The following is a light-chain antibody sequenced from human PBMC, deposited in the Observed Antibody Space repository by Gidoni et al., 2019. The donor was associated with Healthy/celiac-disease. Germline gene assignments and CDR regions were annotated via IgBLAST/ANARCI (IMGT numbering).Light chain of an antibody. Sequence: DLQMTQSPSSLSASVGDRVTITCRVSQSISSYLNWYQQKPGKAPKLRIYAASSLQSGVPSRFSGSGSGTDFTLTISSLQPEDFATYHCQQSYSTPYTFGQETKLEIK. J-gene: IGKJ2*01. CDR1: QSISSY. CDR3: QQSYSTPYT. V-gene: IGKV1-39*01. CDR2: AAS.